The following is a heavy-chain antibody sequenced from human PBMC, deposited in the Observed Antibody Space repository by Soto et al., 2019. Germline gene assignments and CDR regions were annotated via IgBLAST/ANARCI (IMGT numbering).Heavy chain of an antibody. CDR3: ARDSHSTDHFDY. V-gene: IGHV1-46*01. CDR1: GYTFTSYY. Sequence: ASGKVSCKASGYTFTSYYMHWVRQAPGQGLEWMGIINPSGGSTSYAQKFQRRVTMTRDTSTSTVYMELSSLRSEDTAVYYCARDSHSTDHFDYLGQGTLVPVSS. CDR2: INPSGGST. J-gene: IGHJ4*02.